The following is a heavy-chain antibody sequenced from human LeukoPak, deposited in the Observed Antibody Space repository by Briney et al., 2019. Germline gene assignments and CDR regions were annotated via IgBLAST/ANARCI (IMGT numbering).Heavy chain of an antibody. CDR1: GFTFSSYG. Sequence: GGSLRLSCAASGFTFSSYGMHWVRQAPGRGLEWVAVIWYDGSNKYYADSVKGRFTISRDNSKNTRYLQMNSLRAEDTAVYYCARAGGYAPSPTGYGMDVWGQGATVTVSS. D-gene: IGHD3-22*01. V-gene: IGHV3-33*01. CDR2: IWYDGSNK. CDR3: ARAGGYAPSPTGYGMDV. J-gene: IGHJ6*02.